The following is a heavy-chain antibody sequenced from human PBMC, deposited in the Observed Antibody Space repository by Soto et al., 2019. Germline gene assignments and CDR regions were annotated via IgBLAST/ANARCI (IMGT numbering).Heavy chain of an antibody. J-gene: IGHJ6*02. CDR3: ARLCYYYGMDV. V-gene: IGHV1-69*13. CDR1: GGTFSNYA. Sequence: ASVKVSCKASGGTFSNYAISWVRQAPGQGLEWMGGIIPIFGTTNYAQKFQGRVTITADQSTSTAYMELSSLRSEDTAVYYCARLCYYYGMDVWGQGTTVTVSS. CDR2: IIPIFGTT.